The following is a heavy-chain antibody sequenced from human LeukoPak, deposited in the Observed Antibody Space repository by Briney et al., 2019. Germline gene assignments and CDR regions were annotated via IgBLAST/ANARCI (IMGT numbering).Heavy chain of an antibody. CDR2: MNPNSGNT. CDR1: GYTFTSYD. J-gene: IGHJ6*03. D-gene: IGHD4-23*01. Sequence: ASVKVSCKASGYTFTSYDINWVRQATGQGLEWMGWMNPNSGNTGYAQKFQGRVTMTRNTSISTAYMELSSLRSEDTAVYYCARVYGGNLYYYYYYMDVWGKGTTVTVSS. V-gene: IGHV1-8*01. CDR3: ARVYGGNLYYYYYYMDV.